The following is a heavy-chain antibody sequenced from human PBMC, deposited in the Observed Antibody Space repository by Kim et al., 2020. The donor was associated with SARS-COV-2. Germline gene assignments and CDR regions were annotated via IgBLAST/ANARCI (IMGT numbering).Heavy chain of an antibody. V-gene: IGHV1-69*13. J-gene: IGHJ4*02. CDR1: GGTFSSYA. D-gene: IGHD3-22*01. Sequence: SVKVSCKASGGTFSSYAISWVRQAPGQGLEWMGGIIPIFGTANYAQKFQGRVTITADESTSTAYMELSSLRSEDTAVYYCASDFDYYDSSGDDILLWGQGTLVTVSS. CDR2: IIPIFGTA. CDR3: ASDFDYYDSSGDDILL.